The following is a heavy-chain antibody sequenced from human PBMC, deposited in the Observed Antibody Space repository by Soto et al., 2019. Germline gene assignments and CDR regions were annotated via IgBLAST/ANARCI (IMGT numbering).Heavy chain of an antibody. CDR2: IWSAGSHK. V-gene: IGHV3-33*01. D-gene: IGHD3-10*01. Sequence: QVPRVESGGGVVQPGRSLILSCAASGFTFSSDGMHWFRPAPVKGPEWVAVIWSAGSHKYYADSVKGRFTISRDNSKNTLYLQMNSLRAEDTAVYYCARLRGADLDYWGQGTLVTVSS. CDR1: GFTFSSDG. J-gene: IGHJ4*02. CDR3: ARLRGADLDY.